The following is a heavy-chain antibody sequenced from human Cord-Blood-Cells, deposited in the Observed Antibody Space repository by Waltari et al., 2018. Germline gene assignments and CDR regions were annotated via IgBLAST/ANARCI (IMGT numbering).Heavy chain of an antibody. CDR2: IYHSGST. Sequence: QVQLQASGPGLVKPSGTLSLTCAVSGGPISSSNCWTWLRQPPGKGLEWIGAIYHSGSTNYIPSLMSRVTISVDKSQNQFSLKLSSVTAADTAVYDCARSWYSYDAFDIWGQGTMVTVSS. J-gene: IGHJ3*02. CDR3: ARSWYSYDAFDI. V-gene: IGHV4-4*02. CDR1: GGPISSSNC. D-gene: IGHD2-15*01.